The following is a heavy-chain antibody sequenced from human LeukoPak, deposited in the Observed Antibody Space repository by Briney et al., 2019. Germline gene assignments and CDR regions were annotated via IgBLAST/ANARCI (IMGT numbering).Heavy chain of an antibody. J-gene: IGHJ4*02. Sequence: GGSLRLSCAASGFTYSSYWMSWVRQAPGKGLEWVANIKEDESEKDYVDSVKGRFTISRDNAKNSLYLQINSLRAEDTAVYYCARGGSFASFDYWGQGTLVTVSS. D-gene: IGHD1-26*01. CDR1: GFTYSSYW. CDR3: ARGGSFASFDY. CDR2: IKEDESEK. V-gene: IGHV3-7*01.